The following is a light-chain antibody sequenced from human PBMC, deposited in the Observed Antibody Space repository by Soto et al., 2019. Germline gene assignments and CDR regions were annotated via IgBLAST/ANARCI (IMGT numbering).Light chain of an antibody. J-gene: IGKJ1*01. CDR3: QHYNSYSDS. CDR2: KAS. Sequence: DIRMTQPPATLSGSVGDRVTITCRASQTISSWLVWYQQKPRKAPKLLIYKASTFTSGVPSRFSGSGSGTDFTLTISSLQPDDFATYYCQHYNSYSDSFGQGTKVELK. V-gene: IGKV1-5*03. CDR1: QTISSW.